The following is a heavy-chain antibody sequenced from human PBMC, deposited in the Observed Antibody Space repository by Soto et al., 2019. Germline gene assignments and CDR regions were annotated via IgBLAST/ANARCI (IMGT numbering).Heavy chain of an antibody. CDR3: ASGGHYVWGSYRS. D-gene: IGHD3-16*02. V-gene: IGHV4-34*01. J-gene: IGHJ4*02. CDR1: GGSFSGYY. Sequence: QVQLQQWGAGLLKPSETLSLTCAVYGGSFSGYYWSWIRQPPGKGLEWIGEINHSGSTNYNPSLKSRVTISVDTSNNQFSLKLSSVTAADTAVYYCASGGHYVWGSYRSWGQGTLVTVSS. CDR2: INHSGST.